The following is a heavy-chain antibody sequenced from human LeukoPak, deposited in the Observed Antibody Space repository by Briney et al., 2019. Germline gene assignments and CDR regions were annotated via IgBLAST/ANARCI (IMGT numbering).Heavy chain of an antibody. D-gene: IGHD2-2*01. CDR3: ARGRGIVVVPAARPLFDP. CDR2: INAGNGNT. Sequence: PLASVKVSCKASGYTFTSYAMHWVRQAPGQRLEWMGWINAGNGNTKYSQKFQGRVTITRDTSASTAYMELSSLRSEDTAVYYCARGRGIVVVPAARPLFDPWAREPWSPSPQ. V-gene: IGHV1-3*01. CDR1: GYTFTSYA. J-gene: IGHJ5*02.